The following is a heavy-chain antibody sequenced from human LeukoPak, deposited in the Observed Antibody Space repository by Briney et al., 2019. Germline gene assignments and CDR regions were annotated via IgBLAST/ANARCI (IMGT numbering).Heavy chain of an antibody. V-gene: IGHV3-23*01. D-gene: IGHD1-26*01. CDR1: GFTFSSYA. CDR3: ARVEGAKLGAFDI. CDR2: ISDSGGGT. Sequence: GGSLRLSCAASGFTFSSYAMSWVRQAPGKGLEWVSTISDSGGGTYYTDSVKGRFTISRDNSKNTLYLQMNSLRAEDTAVYYCARVEGAKLGAFDIWGQGTMVTVSS. J-gene: IGHJ3*02.